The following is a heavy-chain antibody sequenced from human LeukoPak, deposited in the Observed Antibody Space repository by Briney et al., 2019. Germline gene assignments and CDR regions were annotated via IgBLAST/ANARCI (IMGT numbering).Heavy chain of an antibody. D-gene: IGHD3-22*01. V-gene: IGHV3-74*01. CDR1: GFTFSSYW. J-gene: IGHJ4*02. Sequence: GGSLRLSCAASGFTFSSYWMHWVRQAPGKGLVWVSRINSDGSSTSYADSVKGRFTISRDNAKNTLYLQMNSLRAEDTAVYYCPRDYRTYYYDSSGPDYWGQGTLVTVSS. CDR2: INSDGSST. CDR3: PRDYRTYYYDSSGPDY.